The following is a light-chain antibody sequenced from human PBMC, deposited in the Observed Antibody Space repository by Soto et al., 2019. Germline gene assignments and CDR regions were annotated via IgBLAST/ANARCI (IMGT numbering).Light chain of an antibody. CDR2: GNS. J-gene: IGLJ3*02. CDR3: QSYDSSLSGGV. V-gene: IGLV1-40*01. CDR1: SSNIGAGYE. Sequence: QSVLTQPPSVSGAPGQRVTISCTGSSSNIGAGYEVKWYQQLPGTAPKLLIYGNSNRPSGVPDRFSGSKSGTSASLAITGLQAEDEADYYCQSYDSSLSGGVFGGGTKLTVL.